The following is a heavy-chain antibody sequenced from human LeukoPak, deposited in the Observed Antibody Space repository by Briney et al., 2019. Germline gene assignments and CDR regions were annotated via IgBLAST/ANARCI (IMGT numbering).Heavy chain of an antibody. CDR3: ARGVAGTGRRYYYYYMDV. D-gene: IGHD6-19*01. J-gene: IGHJ6*03. CDR2: ISAYNGNT. Sequence: ASVKVSCKASGYTFTSYGISWVRQAPGQGLEWMGWISAYNGNTNHAQKLQGRVTMTTDTSTSTAYMELRSLRSDDTAVYYCARGVAGTGRRYYYYYMDVWGKGTTVTVSS. CDR1: GYTFTSYG. V-gene: IGHV1-18*01.